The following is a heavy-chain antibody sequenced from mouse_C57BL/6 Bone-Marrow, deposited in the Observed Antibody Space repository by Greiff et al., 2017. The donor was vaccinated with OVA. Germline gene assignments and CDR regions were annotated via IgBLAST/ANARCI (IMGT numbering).Heavy chain of an antibody. Sequence: VQLQQPVAELVRPGASVKLSCTASGYTFTNTYMHWVKQRPEQGLEWIGRIDPANGSTKYAPKFKGKATLTVDTSSNTAYLQLSSLTSEDTAIYYCAKDVYYYGSPFAYWGQGTLVTVSA. CDR1: GYTFTNTY. CDR2: IDPANGST. V-gene: IGHV14-3*01. D-gene: IGHD1-1*01. CDR3: AKDVYYYGSPFAY. J-gene: IGHJ3*01.